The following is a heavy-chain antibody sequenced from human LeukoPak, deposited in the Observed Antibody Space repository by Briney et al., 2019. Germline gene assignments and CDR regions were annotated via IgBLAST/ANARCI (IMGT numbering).Heavy chain of an antibody. J-gene: IGHJ4*02. CDR3: ARGSRGSRYNDY. CDR2: ISSSGSTI. CDR1: GFTFSDYY. V-gene: IGHV3-11*01. Sequence: KPGGPLRLSCAASGFTFSDYYMSCIPQAPGKGLEWGSYISSSGSTICYADSVKGRFTISRDNAKNSLYLQMNRLRAEDTAVYYCARGSRGSRYNDYWGQGTLVTVSS. D-gene: IGHD1-1*01.